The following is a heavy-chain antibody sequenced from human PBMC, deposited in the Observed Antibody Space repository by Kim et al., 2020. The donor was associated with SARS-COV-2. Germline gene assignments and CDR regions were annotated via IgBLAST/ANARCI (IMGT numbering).Heavy chain of an antibody. CDR3: ARVLRGPVDY. D-gene: IGHD1-26*01. V-gene: IGHV4-34*01. CDR2: ST. Sequence: STTYNPAITSRVTISVDTSKNQFTLKMSSVAAADAAVYYCARVLRGPVDYWGQGTLVTVSS. J-gene: IGHJ4*02.